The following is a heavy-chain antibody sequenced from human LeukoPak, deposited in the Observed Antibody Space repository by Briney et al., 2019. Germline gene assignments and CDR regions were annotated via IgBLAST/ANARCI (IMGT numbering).Heavy chain of an antibody. J-gene: IGHJ4*02. CDR3: TTGWYYYDSSGYYYSDY. CDR1: GFTFSNAW. CDR2: IKSKTDGGTT. D-gene: IGHD3-22*01. V-gene: IGHV3-15*01. Sequence: GGSLRLSCAASGFTFSNAWMSWVRQAPGKGLEWVGRIKSKTDGGTTDYAAPVKGRFTISRDDSKNTLYLQMNSLKTEDTAVYYCTTGWYYYDSSGYYYSDYWGQGTLVTVSS.